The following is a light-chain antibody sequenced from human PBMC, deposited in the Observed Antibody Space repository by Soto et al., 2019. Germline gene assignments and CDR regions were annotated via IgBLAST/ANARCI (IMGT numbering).Light chain of an antibody. CDR1: SSSIGAGYD. V-gene: IGLV1-40*01. CDR2: GNN. CDR3: QSYDSSPSGFVV. J-gene: IGLJ2*01. Sequence: QSVLTQPPSVSGAPGQRVTISCTGSSSSIGAGYDVHWYQQLPGTAPKLLIYGNNNRPSGVPDRFSGSQSGTSASLAITGLQAEDEADYYCQSYDSSPSGFVVFGGGTKLTVL.